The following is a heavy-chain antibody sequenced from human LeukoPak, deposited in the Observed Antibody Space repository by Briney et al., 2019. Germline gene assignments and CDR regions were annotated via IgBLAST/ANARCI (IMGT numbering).Heavy chain of an antibody. CDR3: AKVGSSMSFYYYYGMDV. CDR2: ISGSGGTT. V-gene: IGHV3-23*01. D-gene: IGHD6-13*01. CDR1: GFSFSSYA. Sequence: TGGSLRLSCAASGFSFSSYAMSWVRQALGKGLEWVSAISGSGGTTNYADSVKGRFTISRDNSKDTLYLQMDSLRAEDTAVYYCAKVGSSMSFYYYYGMDVWGQGTTVTVSS. J-gene: IGHJ6*02.